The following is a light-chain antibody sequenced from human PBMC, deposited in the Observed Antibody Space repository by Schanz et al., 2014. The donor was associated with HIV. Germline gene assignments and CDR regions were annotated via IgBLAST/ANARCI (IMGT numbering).Light chain of an antibody. CDR3: AAWDEGLNGLV. CDR1: SSNFRSNA. V-gene: IGLV1-44*01. J-gene: IGLJ1*01. Sequence: QSVLTQPPSASGTPGQRVTISCSGSSSNFRSNAVNWYQQLPGTAPRLVIYNTFHRPSGVPDRFSGSQSGTSASLAISGLQSEDESDYYCAAWDEGLNGLVFGTGTKVTVL. CDR2: NTF.